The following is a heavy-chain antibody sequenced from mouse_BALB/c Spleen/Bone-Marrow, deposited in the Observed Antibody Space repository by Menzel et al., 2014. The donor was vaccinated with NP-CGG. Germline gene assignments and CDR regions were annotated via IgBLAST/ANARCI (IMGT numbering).Heavy chain of an antibody. D-gene: IGHD1-1*01. CDR2: INPDSRTI. CDR3: ARPDYYGYLNY. V-gene: IGHV4-1*02. Sequence: EVQVVESGGGLVRPGGSLKLSCAASGFDFSRYWMSWVRQAPGKGLEWIGEINPDSRTINYSPSLKDKFIISRDNAKNTLYLRLNKVRSEDTALYYCARPDYYGYLNYWGQGTTLTVSS. CDR1: GFDFSRYW. J-gene: IGHJ2*01.